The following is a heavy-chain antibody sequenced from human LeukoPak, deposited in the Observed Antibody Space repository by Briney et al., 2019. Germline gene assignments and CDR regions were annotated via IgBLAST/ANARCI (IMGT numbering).Heavy chain of an antibody. Sequence: SETLSLTCTVSGGSISSSSYYWGWIRQPPGKGLEWIGSIYYSGSTYYNPSLKSRVTISVDTSKNQFSLKLSSATAADTAVYYCAAQKEDYYDSSGHFDYWGQGTLVTVSS. CDR3: AAQKEDYYDSSGHFDY. CDR2: IYYSGST. J-gene: IGHJ4*02. CDR1: GGSISSSSYY. V-gene: IGHV4-39*01. D-gene: IGHD3-22*01.